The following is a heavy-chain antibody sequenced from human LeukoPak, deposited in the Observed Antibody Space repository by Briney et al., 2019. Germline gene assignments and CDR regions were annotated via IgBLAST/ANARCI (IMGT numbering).Heavy chain of an antibody. CDR3: ARDWGHYDFWSGYTYYYTDV. V-gene: IGHV3-53*01. CDR1: GFTVSSNY. CDR2: IYSGGST. Sequence: PGGSLRLSCAASGFTVSSNYMSWVRQAPGKGLEWVSVIYSGGSTYYADSVKGRFTISRDNSKNTLYLQMNSLRAEDTAVYYCARDWGHYDFWSGYTYYYTDVWGKGTTVTVSS. D-gene: IGHD3-3*01. J-gene: IGHJ6*03.